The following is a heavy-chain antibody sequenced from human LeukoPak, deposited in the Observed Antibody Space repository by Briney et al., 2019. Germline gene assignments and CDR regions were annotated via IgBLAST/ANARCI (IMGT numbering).Heavy chain of an antibody. CDR1: GFTFSSYA. D-gene: IGHD2-21*02. V-gene: IGHV3-23*01. CDR3: ARDMSVMTALTFDY. CDR2: ISGSGGST. Sequence: GSLRLSCAASGFTFSSYAMSWVRQAPGKGLEWVSSISGSGGSTSYADSVKGRFTISRDFSKNTLYLQMNSLRADDTAVYYCARDMSVMTALTFDYWGQGTLVTVSS. J-gene: IGHJ4*02.